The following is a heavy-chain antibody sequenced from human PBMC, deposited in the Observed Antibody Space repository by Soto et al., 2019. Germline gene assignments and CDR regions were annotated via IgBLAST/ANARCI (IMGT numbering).Heavy chain of an antibody. CDR1: GGSLSGYY. CDR3: ARGRGEQLVEDFDT. CDR2: INHSGRT. V-gene: IGHV4-34*01. J-gene: IGHJ4*02. D-gene: IGHD6-6*01. Sequence: PSGTLSLTGAVYGGSLSGYYWSWIGQPPGKGLEWIGEINHSGRTNYNPSRKSRVTISVDTSKNQFSLKLSSVTAADTAVYYCARGRGEQLVEDFDTWGQGTLVTVSS.